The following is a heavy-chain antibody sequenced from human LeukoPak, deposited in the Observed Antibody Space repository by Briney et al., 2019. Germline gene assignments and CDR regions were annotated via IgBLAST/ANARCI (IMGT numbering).Heavy chain of an antibody. Sequence: SETLSLTCSVSGGSISTYFWSWIRQPPGEGLEWIGYISGTRSTNYSPSLKSRVSMSVDTSKNQFSLRLRSVTAADTAVYYCARLPGRSIWLDFWGRGTRVTVSS. CDR3: ARLPGRSIWLDF. V-gene: IGHV4-4*09. J-gene: IGHJ5*01. D-gene: IGHD6-13*01. CDR1: GGSISTYF. CDR2: ISGTRST.